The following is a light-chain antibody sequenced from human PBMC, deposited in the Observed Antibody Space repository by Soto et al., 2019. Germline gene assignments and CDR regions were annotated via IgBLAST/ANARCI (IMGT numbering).Light chain of an antibody. Sequence: EIVLTQSPGTLSLYPGERPTLSFRASQSVSSSFLAWYQQKPGQAPRLLIYGAYSRATGITDRFSGSGSGTDFTLTISRLEPEDFAVYYCHQYGSSPATFGQGTKVDIK. J-gene: IGKJ1*01. CDR3: HQYGSSPAT. CDR2: GAY. V-gene: IGKV3-20*01. CDR1: QSVSSSF.